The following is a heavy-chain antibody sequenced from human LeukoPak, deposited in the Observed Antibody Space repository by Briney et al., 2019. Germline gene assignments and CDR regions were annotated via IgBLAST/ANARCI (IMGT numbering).Heavy chain of an antibody. CDR1: GFTFNNYG. J-gene: IGHJ5*02. CDR3: ARVMWSDNGRGNNWFDP. CDR2: VRYDGINK. V-gene: IGHV3-30*02. D-gene: IGHD2-21*01. Sequence: GGSLRLSCAASGFTFNNYGMHWVRQAPGKGLEWVAFVRYDGINKYYADSVKGRFTISSDNSINTLYLQMNSLRAEDTAVYYCARVMWSDNGRGNNWFDPWGQGTLVTVSS.